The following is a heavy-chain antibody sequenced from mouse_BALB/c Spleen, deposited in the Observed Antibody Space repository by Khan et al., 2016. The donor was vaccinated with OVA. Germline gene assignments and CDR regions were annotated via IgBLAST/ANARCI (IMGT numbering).Heavy chain of an antibody. CDR3: ARSGGNFHWYVEV. CDR2: MSSGSSTI. Sequence: EVELVESGGGLVQPGGSRKLSCAASGFSFSRFGMHWVRQAPKKGLEWVAYMSSGSSTIYSVDTVKGRFTISRDNPKNTLFLQMTSLRSEDTAMYYGARSGGNFHWYVEVWGAGTSVTVSS. J-gene: IGHJ1*01. D-gene: IGHD2-1*01. V-gene: IGHV5-17*02. CDR1: GFSFSRFG.